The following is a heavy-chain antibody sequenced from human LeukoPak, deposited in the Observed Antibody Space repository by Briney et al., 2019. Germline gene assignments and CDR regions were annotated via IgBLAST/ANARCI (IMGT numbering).Heavy chain of an antibody. J-gene: IGHJ3*02. Sequence: SETLSLTCTVSGGSISSYYWSWIRQPPGKGLEWIGYVYKSGGTNYNPSLKGRVTISVDTSKNQFSLKLSSVTTADTAVYYCARISLTMRDAFDIWGQGTTVTVST. CDR3: ARISLTMRDAFDI. CDR2: VYKSGGT. V-gene: IGHV4-59*01. CDR1: GGSISSYY. D-gene: IGHD4/OR15-4a*01.